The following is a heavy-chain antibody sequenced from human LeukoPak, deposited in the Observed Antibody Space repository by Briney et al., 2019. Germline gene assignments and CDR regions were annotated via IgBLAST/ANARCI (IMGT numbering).Heavy chain of an antibody. J-gene: IGHJ4*02. CDR2: VYYTGTT. CDR3: ARDKWELGFDY. V-gene: IGHV4-39*07. CDR1: GDSVSSSTYF. D-gene: IGHD1-26*01. Sequence: SETLSLTCTVSGDSVSSSTYFWGWIRQPPGRALEWIGHVYYTGTTYYNPSLKSRVTISVDTSKNQFSLKLSSVTAADTAVYYCARDKWELGFDYWGQGTLVTVSS.